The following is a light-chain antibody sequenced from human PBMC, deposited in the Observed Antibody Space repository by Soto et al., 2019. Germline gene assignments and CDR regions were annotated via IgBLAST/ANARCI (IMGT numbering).Light chain of an antibody. CDR1: SSDIGAYNY. CDR2: EVS. CDR3: SSYTDVVTLEV. V-gene: IGLV2-14*01. Sequence: QSALTQPASVSGSPGQSITICCTGSSSDIGAYNYVSWFQQYPGKAPKLIISEVSNRPSGVSNRFSGSKSGTAASLTISELQTETEADYFCSSYTDVVTLEVFGPGTKVTVL. J-gene: IGLJ1*01.